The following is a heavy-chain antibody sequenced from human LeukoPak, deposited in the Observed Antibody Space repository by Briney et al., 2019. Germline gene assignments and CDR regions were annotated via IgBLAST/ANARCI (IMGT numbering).Heavy chain of an antibody. CDR1: GFTFSSYE. Sequence: GGSLRLSCATSGFTFSSYEMNWVRQAPGKGLEWVSYISGSGNFIYYADSVKGRFTISRDNAKNSLYLQMNSLRVEDTAIYYCARYDAGADDYWGRGTLVTVSS. CDR2: ISGSGNFI. CDR3: ARYDAGADDY. V-gene: IGHV3-48*03. D-gene: IGHD3-16*01. J-gene: IGHJ4*02.